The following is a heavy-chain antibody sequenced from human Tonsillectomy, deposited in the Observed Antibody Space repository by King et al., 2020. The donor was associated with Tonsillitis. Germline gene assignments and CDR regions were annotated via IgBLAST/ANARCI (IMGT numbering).Heavy chain of an antibody. J-gene: IGHJ3*02. CDR3: ARDRCGGDCYPDAFDI. Sequence: VQLVESGGGLIQPGGSLRLSCAASGFTVSSNYMSWVRQAPGKGLEWVSVIYSGGSTYYADSVKGRFTISRDNSKNTLYLQMNSLRAEDTALYYCARDRCGGDCYPDAFDIWGQGTMVTVSS. D-gene: IGHD2-21*02. V-gene: IGHV3-53*01. CDR2: IYSGGST. CDR1: GFTVSSNY.